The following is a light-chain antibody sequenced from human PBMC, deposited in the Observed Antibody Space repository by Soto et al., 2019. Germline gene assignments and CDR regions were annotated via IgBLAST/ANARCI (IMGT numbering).Light chain of an antibody. CDR2: GAS. V-gene: IGKV3-15*01. CDR1: QSVSSY. Sequence: EIVMTQSPATLSVSPGERATLSCRSSQSVSSYLAWYQQKPGQAPRLLIYGASTRATGIPVRFSGSGSETEFTLTISSLQSEDFAVYYCQQYNNWPMLTFGGGTKVDIK. J-gene: IGKJ4*01. CDR3: QQYNNWPMLT.